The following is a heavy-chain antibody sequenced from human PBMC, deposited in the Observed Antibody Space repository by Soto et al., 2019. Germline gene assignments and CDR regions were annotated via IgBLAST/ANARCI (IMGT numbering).Heavy chain of an antibody. Sequence: SVKVSSKASGGTFSSYRINWVRQAPGQGLEWVGGIVPIYRTADYAQKFQGRVNITADESARTASLEVRSLNSQDTAVYYCARDPGAKLSSXWGQGTLVTVSX. CDR3: ARDPGAKLSSX. V-gene: IGHV1-69*13. CDR1: GGTFSSYR. D-gene: IGHD6-13*01. CDR2: IVPIYRTA. J-gene: IGHJ4*02.